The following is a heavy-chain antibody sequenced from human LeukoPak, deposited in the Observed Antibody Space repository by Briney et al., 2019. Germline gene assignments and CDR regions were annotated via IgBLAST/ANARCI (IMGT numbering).Heavy chain of an antibody. J-gene: IGHJ5*02. CDR3: ARDLVRGGINWFDP. Sequence: SETLSLTCTVSGGSISSYYWSWIRQPAGKGLEWIGRIYTSGSTNYNPSLKSRVTMSVDTSKNQFSLKLSSVTAADTGVYYCARDLVRGGINWFDPWGQGTLVTVSS. CDR1: GGSISSYY. V-gene: IGHV4-4*07. D-gene: IGHD3-10*01. CDR2: IYTSGST.